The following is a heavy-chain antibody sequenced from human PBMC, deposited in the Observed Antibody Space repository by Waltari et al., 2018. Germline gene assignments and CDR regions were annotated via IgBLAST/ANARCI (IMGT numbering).Heavy chain of an antibody. J-gene: IGHJ4*02. Sequence: EVQLVESGGGLVQPGGSLGLSCAASAFTLRCYWMSWVRQAPGKGLEWVANIKQDGSDKYYVDSVKGRFTISRDNAKNSLYLQMNSLRVEDTAIYYCARLNWDVVKAFDYWGQGTLVTVSS. CDR3: ARLNWDVVKAFDY. V-gene: IGHV3-7*01. CDR1: AFTLRCYW. CDR2: IKQDGSDK. D-gene: IGHD1-26*01.